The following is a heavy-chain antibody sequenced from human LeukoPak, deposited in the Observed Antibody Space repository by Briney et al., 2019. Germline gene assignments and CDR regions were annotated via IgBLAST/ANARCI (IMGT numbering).Heavy chain of an antibody. CDR2: IYYSGST. V-gene: IGHV4-59*01. Sequence: PSETLSFTCTVSGGSISSYYWSWIRQPPGKGLEWIGYIYYSGSTNYNPSLKIRVTISVDTSKNQFSLKLSSVTAADTAVYYCARVAPSYYDSSGYYFLDYWGQGTLVTVSS. D-gene: IGHD3-22*01. J-gene: IGHJ4*02. CDR3: ARVAPSYYDSSGYYFLDY. CDR1: GGSISSYY.